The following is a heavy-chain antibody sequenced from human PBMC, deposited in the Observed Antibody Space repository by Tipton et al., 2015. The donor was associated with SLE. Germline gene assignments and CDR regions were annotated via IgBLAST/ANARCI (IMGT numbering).Heavy chain of an antibody. V-gene: IGHV3-43D*03. CDR1: GFTFDDYA. CDR2: ISWDGGST. D-gene: IGHD6-13*01. J-gene: IGHJ1*01. CDR3: AKDTAGQYFQH. Sequence: SLRLSCAASGFTFDDYAVHWVRQAPGKGLEWVSLISWDGGSTYYADSVKGRFTISRDNSKNSLYLQMNSLRAEDTALYYCAKDTAGQYFQHWGQGTLVTVSS.